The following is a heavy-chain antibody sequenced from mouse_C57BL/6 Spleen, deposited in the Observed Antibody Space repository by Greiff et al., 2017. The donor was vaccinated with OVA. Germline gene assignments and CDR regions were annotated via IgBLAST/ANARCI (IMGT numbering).Heavy chain of an antibody. Sequence: QVQLQQSGPELVKPGASVKISCKASGYAFSSSWMNWVKQRPGKGLEWIGRIYPGDGATNYNGKFKGKATLTADKSSSTAYMQLSSLTSEDSAVYFCASTTVVAHWYFDVWGTGTTVTVSS. D-gene: IGHD1-1*01. J-gene: IGHJ1*03. CDR1: GYAFSSSW. V-gene: IGHV1-82*01. CDR2: IYPGDGAT. CDR3: ASTTVVAHWYFDV.